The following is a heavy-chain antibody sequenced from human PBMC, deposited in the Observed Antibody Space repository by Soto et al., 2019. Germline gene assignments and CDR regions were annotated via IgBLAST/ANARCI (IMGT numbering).Heavy chain of an antibody. CDR2: MNPNSGNT. CDR3: ARGLELASGPYWFDP. V-gene: IGHV1-8*01. CDR1: GYTLTSYD. D-gene: IGHD1-7*01. J-gene: IGHJ5*02. Sequence: QVPLVQSGAEVKKPGASVKASCKASGYTLTSYDINWVRQATGQGLEWMGWMNPNSGNTGYAQKVQGSVTMTGITSLSTGYMELSRLRSKHTAVYYCARGLELASGPYWFDPWGRGTLVTVSS.